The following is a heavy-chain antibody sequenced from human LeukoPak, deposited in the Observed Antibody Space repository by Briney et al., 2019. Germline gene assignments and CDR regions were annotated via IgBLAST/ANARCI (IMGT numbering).Heavy chain of an antibody. J-gene: IGHJ3*02. V-gene: IGHV4-59*01. CDR1: GGSIRSSY. Sequence: SETLPLTCTVSGGSIRSSYWSWIRQPPGRGLEWIGYISHSGSTDYNPSLKSRVSISVDTSQNQFSLKLTSVTAADTAMYYCALGYYDSRGDSNPFDMWRQGTMVTVSS. D-gene: IGHD3-22*01. CDR3: ALGYYDSRGDSNPFDM. CDR2: ISHSGST.